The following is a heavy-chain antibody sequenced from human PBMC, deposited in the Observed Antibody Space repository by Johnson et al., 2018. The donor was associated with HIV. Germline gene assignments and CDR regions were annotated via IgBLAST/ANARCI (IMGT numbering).Heavy chain of an antibody. CDR2: ISTSGSTI. CDR3: AKDRQWGPRDAFDI. CDR1: GFTFSDYY. Sequence: QVQLVESGGGLVKPGGSLRLSCAASGFTFSDYYMSWIRQAPGKGLEWVSYISTSGSTIYYADSVKGRFTISRDNAKNSLSLQMNSLRAEDTAVYYCAKDRQWGPRDAFDIWGQGTMVTVSS. D-gene: IGHD6-19*01. J-gene: IGHJ3*02. V-gene: IGHV3-11*01.